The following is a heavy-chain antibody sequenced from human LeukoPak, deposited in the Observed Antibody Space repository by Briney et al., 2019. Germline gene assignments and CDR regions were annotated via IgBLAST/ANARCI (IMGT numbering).Heavy chain of an antibody. J-gene: IGHJ4*02. CDR2: ISPASGAT. CDR1: GYTFTGSY. CDR3: LNEHGG. Sequence: AASVKVSCKASGYTFTGSYMHWVRQAPGQGFEWIGWISPASGATKYAQNFQGRVILTTDTSITTAYMELSGLASDDNASDYCLNEHGGWGQGTPVTVSS. V-gene: IGHV1-2*02. D-gene: IGHD1-1*01.